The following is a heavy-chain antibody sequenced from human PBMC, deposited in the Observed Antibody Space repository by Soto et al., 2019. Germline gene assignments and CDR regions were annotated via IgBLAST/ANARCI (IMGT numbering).Heavy chain of an antibody. CDR2: INHSGST. CDR1: GGSFSGYY. D-gene: IGHD6-6*01. J-gene: IGHJ4*02. V-gene: IGHV4-34*01. Sequence: QVQLQQWGAGLLKPSETLSLTCAVYGGSFSGYYWSWIRQPPGKGLEWIGEINHSGSTNYNPSLKSRVTISVDTSKNQFSLKLSSVTAADTAVYYCARGSHMLHGIAARLGAVGGYWGQGTLVTVSS. CDR3: ARGSHMLHGIAARLGAVGGY.